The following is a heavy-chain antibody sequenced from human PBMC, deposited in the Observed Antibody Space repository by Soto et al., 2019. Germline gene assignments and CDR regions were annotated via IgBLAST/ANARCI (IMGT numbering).Heavy chain of an antibody. J-gene: IGHJ5*01. Sequence: ASVQVSCKASGYTFTAYYIHWLRQAPGRGLEWLGWINPDTGGTDYAQKFQGWVTLTRDTSKTTAYMELSSLKSDDTAVFHRPPTAAREPSTSHSRAHNSWG. CDR3: PPTAAREPSTSHSRAHNS. CDR2: INPDTGGT. D-gene: IGHD1-26*01. CDR1: GYTFTAYY. V-gene: IGHV1-2*04.